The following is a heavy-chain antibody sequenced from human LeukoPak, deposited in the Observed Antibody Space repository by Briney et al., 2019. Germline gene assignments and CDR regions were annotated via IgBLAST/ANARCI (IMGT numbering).Heavy chain of an antibody. D-gene: IGHD3-22*01. Sequence: GGSLRLSCAASGFTFNNYWMSWVRQAPGRGLERVSAVTDSGDKIFYADSVKGRFTISRDNSKNTLYLQMSSLRVEDTAVYYCVKGSGSSGYYPLNYWGQGTLVTVSS. CDR3: VKGSGSSGYYPLNY. J-gene: IGHJ4*02. V-gene: IGHV3-23*01. CDR2: VTDSGDKI. CDR1: GFTFNNYW.